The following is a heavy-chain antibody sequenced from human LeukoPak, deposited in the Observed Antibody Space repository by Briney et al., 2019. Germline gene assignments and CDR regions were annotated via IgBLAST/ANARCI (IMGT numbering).Heavy chain of an antibody. CDR1: GFTFSSYW. J-gene: IGHJ4*02. CDR3: ARDSKILLWFGEPAFDY. V-gene: IGHV3-7*01. D-gene: IGHD3-10*01. CDR2: IKQDGSEK. Sequence: PGESLRLSCAASGFTFSSYWMSWVRQAPGKGLEWVANIKQDGSEKYYVDSVKGRFTISRDNAKNSLYLQMNSLRAEDTAVYYCARDSKILLWFGEPAFDYWGQGTLVTVSS.